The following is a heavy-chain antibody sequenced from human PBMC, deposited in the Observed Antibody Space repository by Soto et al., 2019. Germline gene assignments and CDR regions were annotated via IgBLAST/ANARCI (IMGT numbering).Heavy chain of an antibody. CDR1: GYTLTELS. CDR2: FDPEDGET. Sequence: ASVKVSCNVSGYTLTELSMHWVRQAPGKGLEWMGGFDPEDGETIYAQKFQGRVTMTEDTSTDTAYMELSSLRSEDTAVYYCATDVWRRYYGSGSYSDYWGQGTLVTVSS. V-gene: IGHV1-24*01. J-gene: IGHJ4*02. D-gene: IGHD3-10*01. CDR3: ATDVWRRYYGSGSYSDY.